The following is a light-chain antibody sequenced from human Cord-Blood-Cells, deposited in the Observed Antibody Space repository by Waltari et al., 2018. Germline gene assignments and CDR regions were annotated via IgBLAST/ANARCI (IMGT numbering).Light chain of an antibody. CDR2: DAS. V-gene: IGKV1-5*01. J-gene: IGKJ1*01. CDR3: QQYNSYSWT. Sequence: DIQMTQSPSTLSAFVGDRVTITCRASQSISSWLAWYQQKPGKAPKLLIYDASSLESGVPSRFSGSGSGTEFTLTSSSLQPDDFVTYYCQQYNSYSWTFGQGTKVEIK. CDR1: QSISSW.